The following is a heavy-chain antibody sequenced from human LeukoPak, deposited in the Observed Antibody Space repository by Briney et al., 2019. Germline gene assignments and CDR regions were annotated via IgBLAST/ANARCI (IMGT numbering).Heavy chain of an antibody. Sequence: GGTLRLSCAASGFTFSSYGMSWVRQAPGKGLEWVSAISGSGGSTYYADSVKGRFTISRDNSKNTLYLQMNSLRAEETDVYCCAKELRGYFEGFDYWGQGTLVTVSS. CDR2: ISGSGGST. J-gene: IGHJ4*02. CDR1: GFTFSSYG. D-gene: IGHD3-22*01. CDR3: AKELRGYFEGFDY. V-gene: IGHV3-23*01.